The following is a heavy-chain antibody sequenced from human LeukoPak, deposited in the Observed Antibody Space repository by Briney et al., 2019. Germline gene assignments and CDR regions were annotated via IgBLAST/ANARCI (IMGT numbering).Heavy chain of an antibody. V-gene: IGHV3-21*01. CDR2: ISSSSSYI. J-gene: IGHJ4*02. CDR3: ARDSAPYSFGGVIAY. CDR1: GFTFSSYS. D-gene: IGHD3-16*02. Sequence: PGGSLRLSCAASGFTFSSYSMNWVRQAPGKGLEWVSSISSSSSYIYYADSVKGRFTISGDNAKNSLYLQMNSLRAEDTAVYYCARDSAPYSFGGVIAYWGQGTLVTVSS.